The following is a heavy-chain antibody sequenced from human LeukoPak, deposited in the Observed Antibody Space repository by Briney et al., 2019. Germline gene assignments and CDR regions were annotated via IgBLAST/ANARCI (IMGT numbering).Heavy chain of an antibody. J-gene: IGHJ6*02. CDR2: IHHGGST. Sequence: SETLSLTCAVSGGSIISSNWWSWVRQPPGKGLEWIGEIHHGGSTNYNPSLKSRLTISVDKSKNQFSLKLSSVTAADTAVYYCARGLVVAATPKLLYGMDVWGQGTTVTVSS. CDR3: ARGLVVAATPKLLYGMDV. CDR1: GGSIISSNW. D-gene: IGHD2-15*01. V-gene: IGHV4-4*02.